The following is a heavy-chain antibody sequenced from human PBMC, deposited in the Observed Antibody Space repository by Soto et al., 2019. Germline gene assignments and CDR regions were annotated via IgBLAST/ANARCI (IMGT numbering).Heavy chain of an antibody. Sequence: SETLSLTCTVSGGSINNYWWSWIRQAADERLEWIGRLHSTGATNYNPSLRSRVTMSVDKSKNQFSLNLASVTAADTAVYYCVRDVPAAGTDWFDPWGQGTLVTVSS. D-gene: IGHD6-13*01. CDR1: GGSINNYW. J-gene: IGHJ5*02. CDR3: VRDVPAAGTDWFDP. CDR2: LHSTGAT. V-gene: IGHV4-4*07.